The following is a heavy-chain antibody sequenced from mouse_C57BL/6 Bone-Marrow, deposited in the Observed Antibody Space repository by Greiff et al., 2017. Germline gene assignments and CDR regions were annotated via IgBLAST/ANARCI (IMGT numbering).Heavy chain of an antibody. CDR2: INPSNGGT. J-gene: IGHJ2*01. Sequence: QVHVKQPGTELVKPGASVKLSCKASGYTFTSYWMHWVKQRPGQGLEWIGNINPSNGGTNYNEKFKSKATLTVENSSSTAYMQLSRLTSADSAFYYCASPFTIMDYWGQGTTLTVSS. CDR1: GYTFTSYW. V-gene: IGHV1-53*01. CDR3: ASPFTIMDY. D-gene: IGHD1-1*02.